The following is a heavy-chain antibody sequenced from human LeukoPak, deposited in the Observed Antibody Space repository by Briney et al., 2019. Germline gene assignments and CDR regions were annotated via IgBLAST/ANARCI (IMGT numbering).Heavy chain of an antibody. CDR3: TTDALYAGGAFDI. J-gene: IGHJ3*02. Sequence: GGSLRLSCAASGFTFSNAWMSWVRQAPGKGLEWVGRIKSKTDGGTTDYAAPVKGRFTISRDDSKNTLYLQMNSLKTEDTAVYYCTTDALYAGGAFDIWSQGTMVTVSS. CDR1: GFTFSNAW. V-gene: IGHV3-15*01. D-gene: IGHD5/OR15-5a*01. CDR2: IKSKTDGGTT.